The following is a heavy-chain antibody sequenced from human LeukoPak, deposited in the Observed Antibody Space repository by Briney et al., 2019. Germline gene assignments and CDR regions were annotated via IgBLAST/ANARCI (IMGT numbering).Heavy chain of an antibody. CDR1: GLTFSDYY. J-gene: IGHJ6*03. CDR3: ARTTIFGAHYMDV. CDR2: ISSSGSTI. V-gene: IGHV3-11*04. D-gene: IGHD3-3*01. Sequence: GGSLRLSCAASGLTFSDYYMSWIRQAPGKGLEWVSYISSSGSTIYYADSVKGRFTISRDNAKNSLYLQMNSLRAEDTAVYYCARTTIFGAHYMDVWGKGTTVTVSS.